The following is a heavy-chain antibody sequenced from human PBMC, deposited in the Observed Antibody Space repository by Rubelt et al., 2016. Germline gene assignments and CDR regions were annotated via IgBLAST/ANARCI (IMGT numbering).Heavy chain of an antibody. CDR1: GGSFSGYY. CDR3: AVRTRSSWGYYYYMDV. V-gene: IGHV4-34*01. Sequence: QVQLQQWGAGLLKPSETLSLTCAVYGGSFSGYYWSWIRQPPGKGLEWIGEINHSGSHNYNPSRKSRVTISVDTSKNQVSLKLSSVTAAETAVYYCAVRTRSSWGYYYYMDVWGKGTTVTVSS. J-gene: IGHJ6*03. CDR2: INHSGSH. D-gene: IGHD6-13*01.